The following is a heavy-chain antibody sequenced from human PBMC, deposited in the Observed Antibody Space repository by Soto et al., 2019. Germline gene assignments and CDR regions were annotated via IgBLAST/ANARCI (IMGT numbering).Heavy chain of an antibody. CDR2: VNTYNGNP. CDR1: GYTFTNYA. D-gene: IGHD6-13*01. J-gene: IGHJ4*02. Sequence: QVQLVQSGGELKKPGASVKVSCKASGYTFTNYAISWVRQAPGRGLEWMGWVNTYNGNPNYAQIFQGRVTMTTDTSTGTAYMALRSLKSDDSAIYYCARDSQYSTSWQRFDSGGQGTLVTVSS. V-gene: IGHV1-18*01. CDR3: ARDSQYSTSWQRFDS.